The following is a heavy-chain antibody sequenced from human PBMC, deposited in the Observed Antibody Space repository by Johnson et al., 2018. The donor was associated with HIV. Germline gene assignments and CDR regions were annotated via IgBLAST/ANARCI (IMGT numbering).Heavy chain of an antibody. CDR1: GFTFDDYG. J-gene: IGHJ3*01. CDR2: IHWNGGST. V-gene: IGHV3-20*04. CDR3: AKETRDSRSAFDV. Sequence: VQLVESGGGVVRPGGSLRLSCTASGFTFDDYGMSWVRQAPGKGLEWVSGIHWNGGSTGYADSVKGRFTISRDNAKNSLYLEMNSLRAEDTAVYYCAKETRDSRSAFDVWGQGTLVTVSS. D-gene: IGHD4-11*01.